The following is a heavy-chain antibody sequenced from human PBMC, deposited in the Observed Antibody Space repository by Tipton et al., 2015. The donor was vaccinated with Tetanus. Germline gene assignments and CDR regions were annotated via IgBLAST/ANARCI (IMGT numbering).Heavy chain of an antibody. V-gene: IGHV4-39*01. J-gene: IGHJ5*02. Sequence: GLVKPSETLSLICGVSGDAMTRGTYYWGWIRQPPGRGLEWIGNIYYSGTTYYNESLKSRVTISIDMSKNQFSLKLTSVTAADTAIYYCARTADNWFDPWGQGTLVTVSS. CDR2: IYYSGTT. CDR3: ARTADNWFDP. CDR1: GDAMTRGTYY. D-gene: IGHD2-21*02.